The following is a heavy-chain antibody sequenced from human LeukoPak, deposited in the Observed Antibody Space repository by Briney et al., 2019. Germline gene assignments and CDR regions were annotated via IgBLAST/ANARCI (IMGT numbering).Heavy chain of an antibody. D-gene: IGHD2-15*01. Sequence: SETLSLTCTVSGGSVSSGSYYWSWIRQPSGKGLEWIGYIYYSGSTNYNPSLKSRVTISVDTSKNQFSLKLSSVTAADTAVYYCARERYCSGGSCPYFDYWGQGTLVTVSS. CDR2: IYYSGST. CDR1: GGSVSSGSYY. J-gene: IGHJ4*02. V-gene: IGHV4-61*01. CDR3: ARERYCSGGSCPYFDY.